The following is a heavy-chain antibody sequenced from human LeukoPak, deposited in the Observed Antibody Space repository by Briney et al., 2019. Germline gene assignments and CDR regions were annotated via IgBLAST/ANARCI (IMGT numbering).Heavy chain of an antibody. Sequence: SETLSLTCTVSGGSISSYYWSWIRQPPGKGLEWIGYISYSGNTNYNPSLKSRVTISADTSKNQFSLKMSSVTAADTAVYFCARLKNWAWDFDSWGQGTLVTVSS. V-gene: IGHV4-59*01. CDR2: ISYSGNT. J-gene: IGHJ4*02. D-gene: IGHD7-27*01. CDR1: GGSISSYY. CDR3: ARLKNWAWDFDS.